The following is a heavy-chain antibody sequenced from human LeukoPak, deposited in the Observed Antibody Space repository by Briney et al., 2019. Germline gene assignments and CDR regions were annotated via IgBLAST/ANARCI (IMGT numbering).Heavy chain of an antibody. CDR3: ARDLLLGYCSGGSCYSDY. D-gene: IGHD2-15*01. Sequence: GGSLRLSCAASGFTFSSYSMNWVRQAPGKGLEWVSSICSSSSYIYYADSVKGRFTISRDNAKNSLYLQMNTLRAEDTAAYYCARDLLLGYCSGGSCYSDYWGQGTLVTVSS. V-gene: IGHV3-21*01. J-gene: IGHJ4*02. CDR2: ICSSSSYI. CDR1: GFTFSSYS.